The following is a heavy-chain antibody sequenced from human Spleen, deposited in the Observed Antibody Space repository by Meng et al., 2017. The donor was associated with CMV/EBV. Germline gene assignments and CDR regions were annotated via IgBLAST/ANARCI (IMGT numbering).Heavy chain of an antibody. D-gene: IGHD1-26*01. Sequence: GESLKISCAASGFIFDDHFMSWIRQAPGKGLEGVATITGSGARTYYADSVKGRFTISRDNANESLYLQVNSLRAEDTAVYYCARGGSLHYYGMDVWGQGTTVTVSS. V-gene: IGHV3-11*04. CDR3: ARGGSLHYYGMDV. CDR1: GFIFDDHF. CDR2: ITGSGART. J-gene: IGHJ6*02.